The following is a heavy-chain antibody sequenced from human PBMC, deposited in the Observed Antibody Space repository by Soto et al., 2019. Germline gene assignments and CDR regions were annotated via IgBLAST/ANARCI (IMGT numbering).Heavy chain of an antibody. Sequence: QVQLVQSGAEVKKPGSSVKVSCKASGGTFSSYAISWVRQAPGQGLEWMGGIIPIFGTANYAQKFQGRVTITADKSTSPAYMGVRSLRSEDPAVDYCAGLFYWSGIQTRDYWGQGTLVTVSS. CDR3: AGLFYWSGIQTRDY. CDR1: GGTFSSYA. D-gene: IGHD3-10*01. V-gene: IGHV1-69*06. CDR2: IIPIFGTA. J-gene: IGHJ4*02.